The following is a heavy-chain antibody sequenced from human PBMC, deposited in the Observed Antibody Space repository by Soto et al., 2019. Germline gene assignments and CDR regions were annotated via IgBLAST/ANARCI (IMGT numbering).Heavy chain of an antibody. CDR1: GFTFSGSA. CDR2: IRIKANNYAT. Sequence: QTGGSLRLSCAASGFTFSGSAMHWVRQASGKGLEWVGRIRIKANNYATAYAASVKGRFTISRHDSKNTAYLQMNSLKTEDTAVYYCTRHFPASYDTSAYDAFDIWGQGTMVTV. V-gene: IGHV3-73*01. D-gene: IGHD3-22*01. J-gene: IGHJ3*02. CDR3: TRHFPASYDTSAYDAFDI.